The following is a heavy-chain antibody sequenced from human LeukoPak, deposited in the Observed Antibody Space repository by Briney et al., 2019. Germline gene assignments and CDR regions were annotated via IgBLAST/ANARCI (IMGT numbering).Heavy chain of an antibody. Sequence: PSETLSLTCTVSGGSISSYYWSWIRQPAGKGLEWIGRIYTSGSTNYNPSLKSQVTISVDTSKNQFSLKLSSVTAADTAVYYCAREASGYSYGLYNWFDPWGQGTLVTVSS. J-gene: IGHJ5*02. CDR2: IYTSGST. V-gene: IGHV4-4*07. CDR3: AREASGYSYGLYNWFDP. CDR1: GGSISSYY. D-gene: IGHD5-18*01.